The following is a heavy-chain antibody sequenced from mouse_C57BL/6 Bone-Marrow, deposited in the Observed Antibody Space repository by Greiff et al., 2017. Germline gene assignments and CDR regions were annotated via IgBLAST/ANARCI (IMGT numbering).Heavy chain of an antibody. CDR2: ISSGGSYT. CDR1: GFTFSSYG. CDR3: ARQAY. J-gene: IGHJ2*01. V-gene: IGHV5-6*01. Sequence: EVMLVESGGDLVKPGGSLKLSCAASGFTFSSYGMSWVRQTPDKRLEWVATISSGGSYTYYPDSVKGRFTISRDNAKNTLYLQMSSLKSEDTAMYYCARQAYWGQGTTLTVSS.